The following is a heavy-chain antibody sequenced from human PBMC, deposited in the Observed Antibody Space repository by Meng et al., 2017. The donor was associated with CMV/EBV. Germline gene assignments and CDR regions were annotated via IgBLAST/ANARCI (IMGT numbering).Heavy chain of an antibody. CDR3: AREGDNPFDY. D-gene: IGHD2-21*02. V-gene: IGHV4-30-4*08. Sequence: LKGSGPGLVKPSQTLSLTCPVCGGSISIRDYDWSWIRQPPGKGLEWIGYIYYSGSTYYNPSLKSRVTISVDTSKNQFSLKLSSVTAADTAVYYCAREGDNPFDYWGQGTLVTVSS. CDR1: GGSISIRDYD. J-gene: IGHJ4*02. CDR2: IYYSGST.